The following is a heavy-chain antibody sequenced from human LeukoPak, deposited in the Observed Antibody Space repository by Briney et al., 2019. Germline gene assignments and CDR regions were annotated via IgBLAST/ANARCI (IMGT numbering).Heavy chain of an antibody. J-gene: IGHJ4*02. CDR3: AKDPTVYQIQYFDY. D-gene: IGHD5-18*01. V-gene: IGHV3-23*01. Sequence: AGGSLRLSSAACGFTFSSYAMSWVRQAPGKGLEWVAAISGSGGSTYYADSVKGRFTISRDNSKNTLYLQMNSLRAEDTAVYYCAKDPTVYQIQYFDYWGQGTLVTVSS. CDR1: GFTFSSYA. CDR2: ISGSGGST.